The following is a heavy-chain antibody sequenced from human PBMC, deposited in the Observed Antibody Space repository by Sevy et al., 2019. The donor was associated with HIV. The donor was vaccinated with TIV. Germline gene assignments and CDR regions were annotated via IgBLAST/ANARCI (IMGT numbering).Heavy chain of an antibody. Sequence: GGSLRLSCAASGFTFSSYAMSWVHQAPGKGLEWVSAISGSGGSTYYADSVKGRFTISRDNSKNTLYLQMNSLRAEDTAVYYCAKDYDYVWGSFDYWGQGTLVTVSS. D-gene: IGHD3-16*01. CDR1: GFTFSSYA. CDR3: AKDYDYVWGSFDY. CDR2: ISGSGGST. J-gene: IGHJ4*02. V-gene: IGHV3-23*01.